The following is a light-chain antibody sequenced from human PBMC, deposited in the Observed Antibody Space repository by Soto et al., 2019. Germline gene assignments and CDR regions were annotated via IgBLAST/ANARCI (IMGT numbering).Light chain of an antibody. Sequence: IQITQSPSSLSASVGDRVTITCRASQTISSYLSWYQQKPGEAPKLLIYDASNLERGIPSRFSGSGSGTYFTLIISSLQPEDVATYYCQQYSTMVSFGGGTAIEIK. J-gene: IGKJ4*01. CDR2: DAS. CDR3: QQYSTMVS. CDR1: QTISSY. V-gene: IGKV1-33*01.